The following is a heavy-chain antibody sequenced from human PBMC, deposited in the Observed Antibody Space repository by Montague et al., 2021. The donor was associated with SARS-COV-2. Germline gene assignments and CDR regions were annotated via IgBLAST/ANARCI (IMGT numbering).Heavy chain of an antibody. CDR1: GGSISSGSYY. D-gene: IGHD2-21*01. Sequence: TLSLTCTFSGGSISSGSYYWSWIRQPAGKGLEWIGRIYTSGSTNYNPSLKSRVSISVDTSKNQFSLKLSSVTAADTAVYYCARVVGCDFDYWGQGTLVPVSS. CDR3: ARVVGCDFDY. V-gene: IGHV4-61*02. CDR2: IYTSGST. J-gene: IGHJ4*02.